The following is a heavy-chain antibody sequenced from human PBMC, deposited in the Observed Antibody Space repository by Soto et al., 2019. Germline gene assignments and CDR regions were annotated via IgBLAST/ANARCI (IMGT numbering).Heavy chain of an antibody. Sequence: SETLSLTCTVSGGSISSGDYYWSWIRQDPGKGLEWIGYIYYSGSTYYNPSLKSRVTISVDTSKNQFSLKLSSVTAADTAVYYCARSYTYGYFDYWGQGTLVTVSS. D-gene: IGHD5-18*01. CDR2: IYYSGST. CDR3: ARSYTYGYFDY. CDR1: GGSISSGDYY. V-gene: IGHV4-31*03. J-gene: IGHJ4*02.